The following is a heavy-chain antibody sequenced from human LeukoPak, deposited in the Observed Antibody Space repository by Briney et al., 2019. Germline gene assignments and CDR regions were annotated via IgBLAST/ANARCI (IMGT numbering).Heavy chain of an antibody. J-gene: IGHJ4*02. Sequence: SETLSLTCAVYGGSFSGYYWSWIRQPPGKGLEWIGDINHSGSTNYNPSLKSRVTISVDTSKNQFSLKLSSVTAADTAVYYCARGRGVYSSGWSYYFDYWGQGPWSPSPQ. D-gene: IGHD6-19*01. CDR3: ARGRGVYSSGWSYYFDY. CDR1: GGSFSGYY. CDR2: INHSGST. V-gene: IGHV4-34*01.